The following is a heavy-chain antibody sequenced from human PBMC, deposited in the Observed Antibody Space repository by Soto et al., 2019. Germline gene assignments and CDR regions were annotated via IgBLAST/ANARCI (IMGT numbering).Heavy chain of an antibody. CDR2: IYYSGST. Sequence: PSETLSLTCTVSGGSISSSSYYWGWIRQPPGKGLEWIRSIYYSGSTYYNPSLKSRVTISVDTSKNQFSLKLSSVTAADTAVYYWARQPRFLDYGNYVERTEYNKDVGGKGTRVTVSS. CDR3: ARQPRFLDYGNYVERTEYNKDV. D-gene: IGHD4-17*01. V-gene: IGHV4-39*01. J-gene: IGHJ6*03. CDR1: GGSISSSSYY.